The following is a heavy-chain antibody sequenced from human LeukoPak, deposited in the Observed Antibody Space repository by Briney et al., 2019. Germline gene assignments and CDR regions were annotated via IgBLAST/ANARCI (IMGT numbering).Heavy chain of an antibody. J-gene: IGHJ4*02. CDR3: ARDFLTYYYDSSGYSRYFDY. CDR2: IKTDGSIT. Sequence: TGGSLRLSCAASGFSFSVYWMHWVRQAPGKGPVWVSRIKTDGSITDYADSVKGRFTISRDNSKNTLYLQMNSLRAEDTAVYYCARDFLTYYYDSSGYSRYFDYWGQGTLVTVSS. D-gene: IGHD3-22*01. V-gene: IGHV3-74*01. CDR1: GFSFSVYW.